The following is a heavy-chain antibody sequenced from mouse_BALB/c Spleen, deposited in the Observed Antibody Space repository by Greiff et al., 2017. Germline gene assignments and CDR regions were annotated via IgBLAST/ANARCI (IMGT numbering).Heavy chain of an antibody. Sequence: EVKVVESGGDLVKPGGSLKLSCAASGFTFSSYGMSWVRQTPDKRLEWVATISSGGSYTYYPDSVKGRFTISRDNAKNTLYLQMSSLKSEDTAMYYCARRQDYAMDYWGQGTSVTVSS. CDR3: ARRQDYAMDY. V-gene: IGHV5-6*02. CDR2: ISSGGSYT. J-gene: IGHJ4*01. CDR1: GFTFSSYG.